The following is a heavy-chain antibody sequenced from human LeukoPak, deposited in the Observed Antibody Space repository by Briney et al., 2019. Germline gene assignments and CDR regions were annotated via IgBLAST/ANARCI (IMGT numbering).Heavy chain of an antibody. CDR1: GFTFSSYD. Sequence: GGSLRLSCAASGFTFSSYDMHWVRQATGKGLEWVSAIGTAGDTYYPGSVKGRFTISRENAKNSLYLQMNSLRAGDTAVYYCARGAYSYSSGWYYFDYWGQGTLVTVSS. CDR3: ARGAYSYSSGWYYFDY. V-gene: IGHV3-13*01. D-gene: IGHD6-19*01. J-gene: IGHJ4*02. CDR2: IGTAGDT.